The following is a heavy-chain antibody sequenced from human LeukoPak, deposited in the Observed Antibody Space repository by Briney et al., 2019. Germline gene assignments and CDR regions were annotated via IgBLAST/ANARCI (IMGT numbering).Heavy chain of an antibody. Sequence: GGSLRLSCAASGFTFDDYAMHWARQAPGKGLEWVSGISWNSGSIGYADSVKGRFTISRDNAKNSLYLQMNSLRAEDTALYYCAKDDYGDHSFDYWGQGTLVTVSS. CDR1: GFTFDDYA. CDR2: ISWNSGSI. V-gene: IGHV3-9*01. CDR3: AKDDYGDHSFDY. D-gene: IGHD4-17*01. J-gene: IGHJ4*02.